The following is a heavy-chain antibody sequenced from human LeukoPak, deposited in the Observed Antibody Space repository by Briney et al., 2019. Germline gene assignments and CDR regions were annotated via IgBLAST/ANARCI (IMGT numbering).Heavy chain of an antibody. CDR2: TYYSGST. J-gene: IGHJ4*02. CDR3: ARVAYYDILTGYYRGYYFDY. Sequence: PSETLSLTCTVSGGSISSSSYYWGWIRQPPGKGLEWIGSTYYSGSTYYNPSLKSRVTISVDTSKNQFSLKLSSVTAADTAVYYCARVAYYDILTGYYRGYYFDYWGQGTLVTVSS. CDR1: GGSISSSSYY. V-gene: IGHV4-39*07. D-gene: IGHD3-9*01.